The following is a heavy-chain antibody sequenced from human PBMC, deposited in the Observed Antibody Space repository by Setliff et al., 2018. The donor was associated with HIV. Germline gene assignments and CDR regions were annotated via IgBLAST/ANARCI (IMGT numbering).Heavy chain of an antibody. Sequence: GGSLRLSCATSEFTFSSYEMFWVRQAPGKGLEWVSYISSSGSTIYHADSVKGRFTISRDNGKNSLYLQMNSLRAEDTAVYYCARAYNVYDYRSDSSGYDYWGQGTLVTVSS. J-gene: IGHJ4*02. CDR2: ISSSGSTI. D-gene: IGHD3-22*01. CDR1: EFTFSSYE. CDR3: ARAYNVYDYRSDSSGYDY. V-gene: IGHV3-48*03.